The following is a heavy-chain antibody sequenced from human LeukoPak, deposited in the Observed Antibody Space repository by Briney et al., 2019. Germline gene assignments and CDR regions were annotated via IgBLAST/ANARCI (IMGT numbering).Heavy chain of an antibody. CDR1: GFTFSNYG. V-gene: IGHV3-33*01. D-gene: IGHD4-11*01. CDR3: AREAPETTVSSNVFDY. Sequence: PGGSLRLSCAASGFTFSNYGMHWVRQAPGKGREWVAVIWYDGSNKYYADSVKGRITISRDNSKNTLYLQMNSLRAEDTAVYYCAREAPETTVSSNVFDYWGQGTLVTVSS. J-gene: IGHJ4*02. CDR2: IWYDGSNK.